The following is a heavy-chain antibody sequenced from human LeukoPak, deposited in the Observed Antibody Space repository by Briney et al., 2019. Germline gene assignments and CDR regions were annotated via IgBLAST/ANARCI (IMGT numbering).Heavy chain of an antibody. Sequence: SETLSLTCTVSGGSISSGTYYWGWLRQPPGKGLEWIGSMSYSGSTYYNPSLKSRLTISADTSKNQFSLKLTSVTAADTAVYYCARHTGFSGAGNYWGQGALVTVSS. CDR2: MSYSGST. J-gene: IGHJ4*02. CDR3: ARHTGFSGAGNY. CDR1: GGSISSGTYY. D-gene: IGHD5-12*01. V-gene: IGHV4-39*01.